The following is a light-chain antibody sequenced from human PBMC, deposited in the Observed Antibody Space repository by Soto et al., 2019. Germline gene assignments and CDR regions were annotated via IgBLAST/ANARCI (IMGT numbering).Light chain of an antibody. CDR3: QQRLNWPPG. J-gene: IGKJ1*01. Sequence: IFFTTSPDTLSFSPGERATLTCRARPSVNQYIAWYQQRPGQAPRLLIYDASNRATGVPARFSGSRSGTDFTLTISDLEPADFGLYYCQQRLNWPPGFGQGTKVEIK. CDR1: PSVNQY. V-gene: IGKV3-11*01. CDR2: DAS.